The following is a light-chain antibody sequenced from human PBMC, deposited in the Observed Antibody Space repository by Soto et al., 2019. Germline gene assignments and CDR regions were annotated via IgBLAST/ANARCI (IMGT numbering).Light chain of an antibody. J-gene: IGLJ3*02. CDR1: TGAVTSGNY. Sequence: QAVVTQEPSLTVSPGGTVTLTCASSTGAVTSGNYPNRFQQKPGQTPRTLIYTTNNRHSRTPARFSGFILGGKAALTLSGVQPEDEAEYYCLLYYGGAHLVFGGGTKLTVL. CDR2: TTN. V-gene: IGLV7-43*01. CDR3: LLYYGGAHLV.